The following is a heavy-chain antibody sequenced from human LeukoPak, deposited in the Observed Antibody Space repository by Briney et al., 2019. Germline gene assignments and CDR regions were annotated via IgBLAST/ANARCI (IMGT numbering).Heavy chain of an antibody. Sequence: ASVKVSCKASGYTFTSYYMYWVRQAPGQGLEWMGIINPSGGSTSYAQKFQGRVTMTRDTSTSTVYMELSSLRSEDTAVYYCARGPPPSYGGNGYFDYWGQGTLVTVSS. CDR2: INPSGGST. V-gene: IGHV1-46*01. J-gene: IGHJ4*02. CDR1: GYTFTSYY. D-gene: IGHD4-23*01. CDR3: ARGPPPSYGGNGYFDY.